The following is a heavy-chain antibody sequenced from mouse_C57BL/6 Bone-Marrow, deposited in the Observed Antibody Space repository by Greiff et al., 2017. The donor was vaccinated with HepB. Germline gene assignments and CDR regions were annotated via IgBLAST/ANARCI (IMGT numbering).Heavy chain of an antibody. J-gene: IGHJ2*01. Sequence: DVQLQESGTVLARPGASVKMSCKTSGYTFTSYWMHWVKQRPGQGLEWIGAIYPGNSDTSYNQKFKGKAKPTAVTSASTAYMELSSLTNEDSAVYYCTYYGRPNFDYWGQGTTLTVSS. CDR3: TYYGRPNFDY. D-gene: IGHD1-1*01. V-gene: IGHV1-5*01. CDR1: GYTFTSYW. CDR2: IYPGNSDT.